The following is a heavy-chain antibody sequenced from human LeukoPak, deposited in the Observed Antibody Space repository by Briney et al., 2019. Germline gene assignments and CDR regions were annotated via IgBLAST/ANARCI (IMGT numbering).Heavy chain of an antibody. D-gene: IGHD6-19*01. CDR2: ISYDGSNK. CDR3: ARTPYSSGWYIDY. CDR1: GFTFSSYA. J-gene: IGHJ4*02. Sequence: GRSLRLSCAASGFTFSSYAMHWVRQAPGKGLEWVAVISYDGSNKYYADSVKGRFTISRDNSKNTLYLQMNSLRAEDTAVYYCARTPYSSGWYIDYWGQGTLVTVSS. V-gene: IGHV3-30-3*01.